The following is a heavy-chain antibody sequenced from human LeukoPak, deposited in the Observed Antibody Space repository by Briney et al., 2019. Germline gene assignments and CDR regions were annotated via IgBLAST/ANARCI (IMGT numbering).Heavy chain of an antibody. CDR2: IYTSGST. V-gene: IGHV4-61*02. Sequence: SQTLSLTCTVSGGSISSKSYYWSWIRQPAGKGLEWIGRIYTSGSTDYNPSLKSRVTISRDTSKNEFSLILSSLTAADTAVYYCARDSPPAYCSSGSCYFDSWGQGTLVTVSS. CDR1: GGSISSKSYY. CDR3: ARDSPPAYCSSGSCYFDS. J-gene: IGHJ4*02. D-gene: IGHD2-15*01.